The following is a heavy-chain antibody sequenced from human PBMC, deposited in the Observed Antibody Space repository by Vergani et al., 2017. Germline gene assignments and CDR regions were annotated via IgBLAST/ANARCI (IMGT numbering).Heavy chain of an antibody. J-gene: IGHJ6*02. CDR1: GFTFSSYW. CDR3: ARGLGYCSSTSCYCDYGMDV. D-gene: IGHD2-2*01. V-gene: IGHV3-74*01. Sequence: EVQLVESGGGLVQPGGSLRLSCAASGFTFSSYWMHWVRQAPGKGLVWVSRINSDGSSTSYADSVKGRFTISRDNAKNTLYLQMNSLRAEDTAVYYCARGLGYCSSTSCYCDYGMDVWGQGTTVTVSS. CDR2: INSDGSST.